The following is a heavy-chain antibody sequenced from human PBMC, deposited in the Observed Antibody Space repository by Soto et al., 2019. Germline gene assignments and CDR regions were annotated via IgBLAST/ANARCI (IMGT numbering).Heavy chain of an antibody. CDR1: GFTFSSYG. V-gene: IGHV3-33*01. J-gene: IGHJ6*02. CDR3: ARASRYPGDYYYYGMDV. CDR2: IWYDGSNK. D-gene: IGHD1-1*01. Sequence: GGSLRLSCAASGFTFSSYGMHWVRQAPGKGLEWVAVIWYDGSNKYYADSVKGRFTISRDNSKNTLYLQMNCLSAEDTAVYYCARASRYPGDYYYYGMDVWGQGTTVTVSS.